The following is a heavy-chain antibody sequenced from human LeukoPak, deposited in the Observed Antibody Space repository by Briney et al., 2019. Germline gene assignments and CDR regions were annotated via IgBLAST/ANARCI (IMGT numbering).Heavy chain of an antibody. V-gene: IGHV1-2*02. CDR2: SSPNSGEK. J-gene: IGHJ3*02. D-gene: IGHD3-3*01. CDR1: GYTFSDYY. Sequence: ASVKVSCKASGYTFSDYYMHWVRQAPAQGLEWMGWSSPNSGEKVYAQKFQGRVTMTRDTSISTAYMELSRLRSDDTAVYYCARKRGVGVDRNAFDIWGQGTMVTVSS. CDR3: ARKRGVGVDRNAFDI.